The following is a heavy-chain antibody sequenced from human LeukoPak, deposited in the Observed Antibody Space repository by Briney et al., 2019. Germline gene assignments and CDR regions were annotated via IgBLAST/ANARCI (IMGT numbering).Heavy chain of an antibody. Sequence: PGGSLRLSCAASGFTFSSYGMHWVRQAPGKGLEWVAVISYDGSNKYYADSVKGRFTISRDNSKNTLYLQMNSLRAEDTAVYYCARDSDGNYYYYMDVWGKGTTVTVSS. CDR2: ISYDGSNK. CDR1: GFTFSSYG. CDR3: ARDSDGNYYYYMDV. V-gene: IGHV3-30*19. D-gene: IGHD2-21*02. J-gene: IGHJ6*03.